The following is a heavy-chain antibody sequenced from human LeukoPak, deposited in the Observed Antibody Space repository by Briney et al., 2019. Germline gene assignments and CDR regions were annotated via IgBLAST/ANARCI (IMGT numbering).Heavy chain of an antibody. D-gene: IGHD3-16*02. CDR3: AREPYLGELSLFFDY. CDR1: GFTFSNAW. J-gene: IGHJ4*02. CDR2: ISSSSSYI. V-gene: IGHV3-21*01. Sequence: GGSLRLSCAASGFTFSNAWMSWVRQAPGKGLEWVSSISSSSSYIYYADSVKGRFTISRDNAKNSLYLQMNSLRAEDTAVYYCAREPYLGELSLFFDYWGQGTLVTVSS.